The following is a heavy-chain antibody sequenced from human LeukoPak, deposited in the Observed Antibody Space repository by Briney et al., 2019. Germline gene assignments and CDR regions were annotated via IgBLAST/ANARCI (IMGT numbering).Heavy chain of an antibody. J-gene: IGHJ5*02. D-gene: IGHD2-2*01. CDR2: IYYSGST. V-gene: IGHV4-39*01. CDR3: ARLAVVPAAYNWFDP. CDR1: GGSISSSSYY. Sequence: PSETLSLTCTVSGGSISSSSYYWGWIRQPPGKGLEWIGSIYYSGSTYYNPSLKSRVTISVDTSKNRFSLKLSSVTAADTAVYYCARLAVVPAAYNWFDPWGQGTLVTVSS.